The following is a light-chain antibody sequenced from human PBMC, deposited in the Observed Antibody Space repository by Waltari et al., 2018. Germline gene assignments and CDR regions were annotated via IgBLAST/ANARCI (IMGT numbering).Light chain of an antibody. CDR2: HAS. V-gene: IGKV3-15*01. J-gene: IGKJ1*01. CDR3: QQYNNWPPGT. CDR1: QTIGLS. Sequence: TVVTQSPATLSVSPGERASISCRTSQTIGLSLAWYQQKPGQAPRLLIYHASTRATGIPARFSGSGSESEFTLTISSLQSEDVAVYYCQQYNNWPPGTFGQGTRVEI.